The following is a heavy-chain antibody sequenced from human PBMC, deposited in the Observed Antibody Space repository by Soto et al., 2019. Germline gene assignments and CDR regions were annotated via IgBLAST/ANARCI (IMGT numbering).Heavy chain of an antibody. J-gene: IGHJ6*02. V-gene: IGHV4-31*03. D-gene: IGHD6-13*01. CDR1: GGSISSGGYY. CDR3: ARDRISIAAAGRLYYGMDV. Sequence: SETLSLTCTVSGGSISSGGYYWSWIRQHPGKGLEWIGYIYYSGSTYYNPSLKSRVTISVDTSKNQFSLKLSSVTAADTAVYYCARDRISIAAAGRLYYGMDVWGQGTTVTVSS. CDR2: IYYSGST.